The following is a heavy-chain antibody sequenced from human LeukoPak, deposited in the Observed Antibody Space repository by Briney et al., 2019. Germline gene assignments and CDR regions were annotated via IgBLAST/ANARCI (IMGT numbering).Heavy chain of an antibody. D-gene: IGHD3-22*01. V-gene: IGHV4-61*08. CDR2: IYYSGST. Sequence: PSQTLSLTCAVSGGSISSGGYSWSWIRQPPGKGLEWIGYIYYSGSTNYNPSLKSRVTISVDTSKNQFSLKLSSVTAADTAVYYCARDVGYYDSSGYYLYYFDYWGQGTLVTVSS. CDR1: GGSISSGGYS. CDR3: ARDVGYYDSSGYYLYYFDY. J-gene: IGHJ4*02.